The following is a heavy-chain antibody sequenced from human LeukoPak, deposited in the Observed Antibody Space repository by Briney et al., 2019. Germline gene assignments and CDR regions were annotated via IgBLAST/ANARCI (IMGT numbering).Heavy chain of an antibody. CDR1: GYTFTGYY. D-gene: IGHD6-13*01. Sequence: ASVKVSCKDPGYTFTGYYMHWVRQAPGQGLEWMGWINPNSGGTNYAQKFQGRVTMTRDTSISTAYMELSRLRSDDTAVYYCTREAPAGQFEYFQHWGQGTLVTVSS. V-gene: IGHV1-2*02. CDR3: TREAPAGQFEYFQH. CDR2: INPNSGGT. J-gene: IGHJ1*01.